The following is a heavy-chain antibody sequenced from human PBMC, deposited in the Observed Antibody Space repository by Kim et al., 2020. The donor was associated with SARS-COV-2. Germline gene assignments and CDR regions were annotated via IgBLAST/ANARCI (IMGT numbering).Heavy chain of an antibody. CDR1: GGTFSSYA. J-gene: IGHJ4*02. CDR2: IIPIFGTA. V-gene: IGHV1-69*13. CDR3: AREWELLGGLGYLDY. D-gene: IGHD1-26*01. Sequence: SVKVSCKASGGTFSSYAISWVRQAPGQGLEWMGGIIPIFGTANYAQKFQGRVTITADESTSTAYMELSSLRSEDTAVYYCAREWELLGGLGYLDYWGQGTLVTVSS.